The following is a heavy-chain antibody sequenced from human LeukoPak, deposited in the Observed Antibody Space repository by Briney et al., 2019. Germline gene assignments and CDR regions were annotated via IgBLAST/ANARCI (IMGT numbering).Heavy chain of an antibody. D-gene: IGHD6-19*01. CDR2: ISSSSSYI. CDR3: ARGDSSGYYYFEY. V-gene: IGHV3-21*04. CDR1: GFTFSSYS. Sequence: GGSLRLSCAASGFTFSSYSMNWVRQAPGKGLEWVSSISSSSSYIYYADSVKGRFTISRDNSKNTLYLQMNSLRAEDTAVYYCARGDSSGYYYFEYWGQGTLVTVSS. J-gene: IGHJ4*02.